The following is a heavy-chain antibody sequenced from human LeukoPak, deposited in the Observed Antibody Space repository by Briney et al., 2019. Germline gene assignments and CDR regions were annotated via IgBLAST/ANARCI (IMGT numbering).Heavy chain of an antibody. D-gene: IGHD3-16*02. J-gene: IGHJ4*02. CDR1: GFTFSNYA. Sequence: GGSLRLSCAAPGFTFSNYAMSWVRQAPGKGLECVSVISGSGGSTYYADSVKGRFTISRDNSKNTLYLQMNSLRAEDTAVYYCAISQRDYGDYWGQGTLVTVSS. CDR2: ISGSGGST. CDR3: AISQRDYGDY. V-gene: IGHV3-23*01.